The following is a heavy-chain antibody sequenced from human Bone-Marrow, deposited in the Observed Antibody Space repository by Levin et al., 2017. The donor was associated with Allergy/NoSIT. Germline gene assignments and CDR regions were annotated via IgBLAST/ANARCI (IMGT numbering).Heavy chain of an antibody. V-gene: IGHV2-5*02. Sequence: SGPTLVKPTQTLTLTCTFSGFSLGTNGLRVGWIRQSPGKALEWLALIDWDDDKRYSPYLKNRLTIAKDTSRNQVVLTMTNMGPVDTATYYCTHPTLRYCCGGTCPPGRDDFDIWGQGTMVTVSS. D-gene: IGHD2-15*01. CDR2: IDWDDDK. CDR3: THPTLRYCCGGTCPPGRDDFDI. J-gene: IGHJ3*02. CDR1: GFSLGTNGLR.